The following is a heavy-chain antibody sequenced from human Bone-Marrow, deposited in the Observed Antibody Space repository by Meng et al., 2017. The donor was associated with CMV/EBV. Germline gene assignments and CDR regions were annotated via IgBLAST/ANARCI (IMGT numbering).Heavy chain of an antibody. Sequence: SETLSLTCTVSGGSISSGGYYWSWIRQHPGKGLDGIGYIYYSGSTYYNPSLKSRVTISVDKFKNQFSLELGAVTGADTAVYYCARDNTGWGEGDFDDWGQGTPVTVSS. D-gene: IGHD7-27*01. V-gene: IGHV4-31*03. CDR3: ARDNTGWGEGDFDD. CDR2: IYYSGST. J-gene: IGHJ4*01. CDR1: GGSISSGGYY.